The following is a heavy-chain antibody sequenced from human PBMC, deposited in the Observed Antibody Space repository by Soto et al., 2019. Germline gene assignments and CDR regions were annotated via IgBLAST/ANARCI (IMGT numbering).Heavy chain of an antibody. CDR2: IYYSGST. Sequence: PPETLSLTCTVSGGSIGMGYYEWGWILQPPWRGLEWIGYIYYSGSTYYNPSLKSRVTITVDTAKNQFSLKLSSVTAADTAVYYCARATLRTYDFWSGASGNCFAPWGQETLVPVS. CDR1: GGSIGMGYYE. J-gene: IGHJ5*02. V-gene: IGHV4-30-4*01. CDR3: ARATLRTYDFWSGASGNCFAP. D-gene: IGHD3-3*01.